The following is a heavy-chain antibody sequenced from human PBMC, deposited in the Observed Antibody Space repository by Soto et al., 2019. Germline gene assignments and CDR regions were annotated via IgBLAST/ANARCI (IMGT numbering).Heavy chain of an antibody. CDR1: GFSVSTNY. Sequence: GSLRLSCAASGFSVSTNYMNWVRQAPGKGLEWVSVIYSGGTTYYADSVKGRFTISRDNSKNTLYLQMNSLRAEDTAVYYCARGRSASSDFDYWGQGTLVTVSS. D-gene: IGHD3-10*01. J-gene: IGHJ4*02. CDR2: IYSGGTT. CDR3: ARGRSASSDFDY. V-gene: IGHV3-66*01.